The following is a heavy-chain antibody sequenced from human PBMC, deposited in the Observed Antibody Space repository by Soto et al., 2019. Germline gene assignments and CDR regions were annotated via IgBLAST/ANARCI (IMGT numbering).Heavy chain of an antibody. V-gene: IGHV1-18*01. CDR3: ARDVYCRSTRCYVGRRGCDY. J-gene: IGHJ4*01. CDR2: ISAYNGNT. CDR1: GYTFTSYG. Sequence: ASVKVSCKTVGYTFTSYGVSWVRQAPGQGLEWMGWISAYNGNTNYAQKLQGRVTMTTDTPTSTAYMELRSLRSDDTAVYYCARDVYCRSTRCYVGRRGCDYWGQ. D-gene: IGHD2-2*01.